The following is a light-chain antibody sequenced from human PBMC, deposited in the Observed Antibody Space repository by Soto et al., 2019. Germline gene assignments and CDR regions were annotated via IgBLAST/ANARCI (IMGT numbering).Light chain of an antibody. CDR2: AAS. V-gene: IGKV1-39*01. Sequence: DIQMTQSPSTLSGSVGDRVTITFRASQTISSWLAWYQQKPGKDPKLLIYAASSLQSGVPSRFSGSGSGTEFTLTISSLQPEDFATYYCQQGYTTPGTFGQGTKVDIK. CDR1: QTISSW. CDR3: QQGYTTPGT. J-gene: IGKJ1*01.